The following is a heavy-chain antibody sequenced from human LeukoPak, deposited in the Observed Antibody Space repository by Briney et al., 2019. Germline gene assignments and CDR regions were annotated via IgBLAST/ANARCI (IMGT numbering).Heavy chain of an antibody. V-gene: IGHV1-2*04. Sequence: AASVKVSCKASGYTFTGYYMHWVRQAPGQGLEWMGWINPNSGGTNYAQKFQGWVTMTRDTSISTAYMELSRLRSDDTAVYYCARDAGDGTFDYWGQGTLVTVSS. D-gene: IGHD1-1*01. CDR1: GYTFTGYY. J-gene: IGHJ4*02. CDR2: INPNSGGT. CDR3: ARDAGDGTFDY.